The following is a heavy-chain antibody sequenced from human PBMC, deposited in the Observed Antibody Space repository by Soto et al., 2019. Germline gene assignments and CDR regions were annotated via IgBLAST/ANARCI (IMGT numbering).Heavy chain of an antibody. CDR3: AKVRPMIVADLYFDY. Sequence: PGGSLRLSCAASGFTFSTYAMSWVRQAPGQGLERVSANSGSGGSTYYADYVKRQFTISRDNTKNKLKRQMKNMRAEDTAVYYCAKVRPMIVADLYFDYWGQGT. J-gene: IGHJ4*02. V-gene: IGHV3-23*01. CDR1: GFTFSTYA. CDR2: NSGSGGST. D-gene: IGHD3-22*01.